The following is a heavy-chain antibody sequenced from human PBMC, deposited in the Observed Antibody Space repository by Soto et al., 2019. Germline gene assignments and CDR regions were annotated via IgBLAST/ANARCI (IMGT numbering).Heavy chain of an antibody. V-gene: IGHV2-5*01. CDR3: SRSFRPQQLVSPFDS. Sequence: QITLKESGPTLVKPTQTLTLTCTFSGFSLSTSGVGVGWIRQPPGKALERLALIYWNDDKPYSPSLKSRLTSTTDTSKIQVLLTMTNMDPVDSATYYFSRSFRPQQLVSPFDSWGQGTLVTVSS. D-gene: IGHD6-13*01. CDR1: GFSLSTSGVG. CDR2: IYWNDDK. J-gene: IGHJ4*02.